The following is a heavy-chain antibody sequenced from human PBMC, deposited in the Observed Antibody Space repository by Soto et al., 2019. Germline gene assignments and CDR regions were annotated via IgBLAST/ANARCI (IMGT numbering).Heavy chain of an antibody. V-gene: IGHV4-59*01. Sequence: LSLTCTVSGGSISSYYWSWIRQPPGKGLEWIGYIYYSGSTNYNPSLKSRVTISVDTSKNQFSLKLSSVTAADTAVYYCARAAHYDILTGSNNWFDPWGQGTLVTVSS. CDR3: ARAAHYDILTGSNNWFDP. CDR1: GGSISSYY. CDR2: IYYSGST. J-gene: IGHJ5*02. D-gene: IGHD3-9*01.